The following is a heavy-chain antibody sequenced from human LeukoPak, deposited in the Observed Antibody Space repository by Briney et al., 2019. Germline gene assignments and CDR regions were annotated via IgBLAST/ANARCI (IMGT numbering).Heavy chain of an antibody. V-gene: IGHV3-23*01. CDR1: GFTFSSYA. Sequence: GGSLRLSCAASGFTFSSYAMTWVRQAPGKGLEWVSAISGSGGSTYYAESVKGRFTISRENSKDTLHLQMNSLRAEDTAIYYCLKGRSTTSYDAFDIWGQGTMVTVSS. CDR2: ISGSGGST. D-gene: IGHD2-2*01. J-gene: IGHJ3*02. CDR3: LKGRSTTSYDAFDI.